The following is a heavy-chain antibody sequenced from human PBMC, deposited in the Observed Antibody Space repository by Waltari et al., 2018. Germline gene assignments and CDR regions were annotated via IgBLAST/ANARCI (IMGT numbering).Heavy chain of an antibody. D-gene: IGHD5-12*01. CDR3: ARRERGDGYTCAFDV. V-gene: IGHV5-51*01. CDR2: IYPGDSET. J-gene: IGHJ3*01. CDR1: GYSFINYW. Sequence: EVQLVQSGAEVKKPGESLKISCKGSGYSFINYWIGWVRQMPGKGLESMGIIYPGDSETRFNPSFQGQVTISVDKSITTAYLQWSSLKASDTAMYYCARRERGDGYTCAFDVWGQGTMVTVSS.